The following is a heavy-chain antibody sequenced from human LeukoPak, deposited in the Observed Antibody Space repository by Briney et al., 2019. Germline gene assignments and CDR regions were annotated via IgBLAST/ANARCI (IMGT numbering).Heavy chain of an antibody. CDR1: GFTFSISC. J-gene: IGHJ4*02. CDR2: IKFQHDGGAK. CDR3: ATDARSGHGVFFGY. D-gene: IGHD2-8*01. V-gene: IGHV3-15*05. Sequence: PGGSLRLSCAASGFTFSISCMSWVRQAPGKGLEWLGHIKFQHDGGAKDYAAPVKGRFTISRDNSKNTVYLQMDSLKVEDTGVYYCATDARSGHGVFFGYWGQGTVIIVTA.